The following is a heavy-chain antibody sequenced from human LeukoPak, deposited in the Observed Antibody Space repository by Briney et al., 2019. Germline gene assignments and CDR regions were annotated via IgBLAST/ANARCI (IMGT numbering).Heavy chain of an antibody. Sequence: SETLSLTCTVSGGSISSYYWSWIRQPPGKGLEWIGYISYSGSTNYSPSLQSRVTISVDTSKNQFSLKLSSVTAADTAVYYCARGNFDYGDYGGYFDYWGQGTLVTVSS. CDR1: GGSISSYY. CDR2: ISYSGST. V-gene: IGHV4-59*01. CDR3: ARGNFDYGDYGGYFDY. J-gene: IGHJ4*02. D-gene: IGHD4-17*01.